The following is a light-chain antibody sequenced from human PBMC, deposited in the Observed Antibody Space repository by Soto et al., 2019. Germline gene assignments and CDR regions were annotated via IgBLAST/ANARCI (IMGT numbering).Light chain of an antibody. J-gene: IGLJ1*01. V-gene: IGLV2-11*01. Sequence: QSVLTQPRSVSGSPGQSVTISCTGTSSGVGGYNYVSWYQQHPGRAPKLMVYDVSKRPSGVPDRFSGSKSADTASLTISGLQAGDEADYYCCSYAGSYTFVFGGGTKV. CDR1: SSGVGGYNY. CDR2: DVS. CDR3: CSYAGSYTFV.